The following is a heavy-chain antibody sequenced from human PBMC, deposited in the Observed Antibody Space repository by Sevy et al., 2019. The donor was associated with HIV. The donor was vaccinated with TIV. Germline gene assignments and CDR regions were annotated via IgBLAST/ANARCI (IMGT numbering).Heavy chain of an antibody. CDR3: ARVVAYCSGGTCFPGYYYGMDV. V-gene: IGHV3-21*01. CDR2: ISSSSNYI. Sequence: GGSLRLSCAASGFTFSSYNMNWVRQAPGKGLEWVSSISSSSNYINYADSVKGRFTMSRENAKNSLYQEMNTLRAEDTAVYYCARVVAYCSGGTCFPGYYYGMDVWGQGTTVTVSS. J-gene: IGHJ6*02. D-gene: IGHD2-15*01. CDR1: GFTFSSYN.